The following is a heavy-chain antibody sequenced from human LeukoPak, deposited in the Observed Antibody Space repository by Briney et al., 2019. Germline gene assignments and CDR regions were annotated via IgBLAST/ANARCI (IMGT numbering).Heavy chain of an antibody. V-gene: IGHV1-2*02. Sequence: GASVKVSCKASGYTFTGYYIHWVRQAPGQGLEWMGWINPSSGGTNYAQKFQGRVTMTRDTSISTAYMELSRLRSDDTAVYYCARALLEQWIDYWGQGTLVTVSS. J-gene: IGHJ4*02. D-gene: IGHD6-19*01. CDR1: GYTFTGYY. CDR3: ARALLEQWIDY. CDR2: INPSSGGT.